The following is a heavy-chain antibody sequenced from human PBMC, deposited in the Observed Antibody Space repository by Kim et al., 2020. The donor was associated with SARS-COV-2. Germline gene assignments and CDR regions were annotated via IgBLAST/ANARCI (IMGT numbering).Heavy chain of an antibody. CDR1: GFTFSSYS. CDR3: ARDAGAAPPAFDI. V-gene: IGHV3-48*04. J-gene: IGHJ3*02. Sequence: GGSLRLSCAASGFTFSSYSMNWVRQAPGKGLEWVSYISSSSSTIYYADSVKGRFTISRDNAKNSLYLQMNSLRAEDTAVYYCARDAGAAPPAFDIWGQGTMVTVSS. D-gene: IGHD6-19*01. CDR2: ISSSSSTI.